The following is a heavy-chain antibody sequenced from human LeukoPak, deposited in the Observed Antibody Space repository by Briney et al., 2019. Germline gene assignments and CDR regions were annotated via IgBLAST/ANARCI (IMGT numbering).Heavy chain of an antibody. CDR2: ISSSSSTI. Sequence: GGSLRLSCAASGFTFSSYSMNWVRQAPGKGLEGVSYISSSSSTIYYADSVKGRFTISRDNAKNSLYLQMNSLRAEDTAVYYCARDHLLSGSYFDYYGMDVWGQGTTVTVSS. CDR1: GFTFSSYS. D-gene: IGHD1-26*01. J-gene: IGHJ6*02. CDR3: ARDHLLSGSYFDYYGMDV. V-gene: IGHV3-48*01.